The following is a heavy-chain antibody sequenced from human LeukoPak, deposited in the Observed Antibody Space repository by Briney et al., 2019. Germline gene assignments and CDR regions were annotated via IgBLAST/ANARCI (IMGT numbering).Heavy chain of an antibody. Sequence: PGGSLRLSCAASGFTFSSYAMSWVRQAPGKGLEWVSAISGSAGSTYYVDSVKGRFTISRDNSRNTLYLQMNSLRAEDTAVYYCAKDLSVLGNQNFDYWGQGTLVTVSS. CDR2: ISGSAGST. J-gene: IGHJ4*02. D-gene: IGHD3-16*01. CDR3: AKDLSVLGNQNFDY. V-gene: IGHV3-23*01. CDR1: GFTFSSYA.